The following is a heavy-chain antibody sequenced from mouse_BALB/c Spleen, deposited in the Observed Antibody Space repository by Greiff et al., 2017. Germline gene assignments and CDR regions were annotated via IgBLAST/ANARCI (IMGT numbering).Heavy chain of an antibody. CDR3: ARDGPGYASYWYFDV. J-gene: IGHJ1*01. CDR1: GFTFSDYY. D-gene: IGHD2-14*01. Sequence: EVHLVESGGGLVKPGGSLKLSCAASGFTFSDYYMYWVRQTPEKRLEWVATISDGGSYTYYPDSVKGRFTISRDNAKNNLYLQMSSLKSEDTAMYYCARDGPGYASYWYFDVWGAGTTVTVSS. CDR2: ISDGGSYT. V-gene: IGHV5-4*02.